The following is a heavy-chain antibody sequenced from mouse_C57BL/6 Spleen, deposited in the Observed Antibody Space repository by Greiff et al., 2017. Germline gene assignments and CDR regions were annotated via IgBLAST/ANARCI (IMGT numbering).Heavy chain of an antibody. Sequence: VQLQQPGAELVKPGASVKLSCKASGYTFTSYWMHWVKQRPGQGLEWIGMIHPNSGSTNYNEKFKSKATLTVDKSSSTAYMQLSSLTSEDSAFYYCAKGYGSSYWFAYWGQGTLVTVSA. CDR3: AKGYGSSYWFAY. CDR2: IHPNSGST. CDR1: GYTFTSYW. D-gene: IGHD1-1*01. J-gene: IGHJ3*01. V-gene: IGHV1-64*01.